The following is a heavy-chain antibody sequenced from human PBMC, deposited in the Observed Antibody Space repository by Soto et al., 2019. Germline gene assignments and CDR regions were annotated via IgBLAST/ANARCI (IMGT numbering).Heavy chain of an antibody. CDR1: GFTFNNSG. CDR2: ISYDGSDK. V-gene: IGHV3-30*18. Sequence: GGALRVSCIVSGFTFNNSGMHWVRQAPGKGLEWMAVISYDGSDKYYADFVKGRVIISRDNSKNTLNLEMNSLRAEDTATYYCVKDRVPGAYGHYYGMDVWGQGTTV. D-gene: IGHD5-12*01. CDR3: VKDRVPGAYGHYYGMDV. J-gene: IGHJ6*02.